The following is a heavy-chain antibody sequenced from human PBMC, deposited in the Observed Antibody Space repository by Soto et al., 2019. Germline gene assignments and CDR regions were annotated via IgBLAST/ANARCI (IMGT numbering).Heavy chain of an antibody. CDR3: GRAMDD. J-gene: IGHJ6*02. Sequence: EVQLVESGGGLVQPGGSLRLSCAGSGFTFSSYWMHWVRQAPGKGLEWVDNIKQDDSEKYYANSVKGRFTISRDNAKNLLYLQMNSLRAEDTAVYYCGRAMDDWGQGTTVIVSS. CDR2: IKQDDSEK. D-gene: IGHD3-10*01. CDR1: GFTFSSYW. V-gene: IGHV3-7*01.